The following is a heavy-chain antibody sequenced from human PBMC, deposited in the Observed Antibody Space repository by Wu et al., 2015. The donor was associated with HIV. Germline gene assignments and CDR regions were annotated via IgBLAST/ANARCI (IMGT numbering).Heavy chain of an antibody. J-gene: IGHJ3*02. CDR3: ARSLVGATPGGDAFDI. V-gene: IGHV1-46*01. CDR1: GYTFTSYY. D-gene: IGHD1-26*01. Sequence: QVQLVQSGAEVKKPGASVKVSCKASGYTFTSYYMHWVRQAPGQGLEWMGIINPSGGSTSYAQKFQGRVTMTRDTSTSTVYMELSSLRSEDTAVYYCARSLVGATPGGDAFDIWGPRGQWSPSLQ. CDR2: INPSGGST.